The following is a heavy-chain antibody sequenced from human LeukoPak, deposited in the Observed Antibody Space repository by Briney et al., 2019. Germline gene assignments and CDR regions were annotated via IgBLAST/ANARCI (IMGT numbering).Heavy chain of an antibody. CDR3: ARAPGNWAAAGIDY. D-gene: IGHD6-13*01. Sequence: GGSLRLSCAASGFTSDDYGMNWVRQAPGKGLEWVSYISSSGSTIYYADSVKGRFTISRDNAKNSLYLQMNSLRAEDTAVYYCARAPGNWAAAGIDYWGQGTLVTVSS. CDR1: GFTSDDYG. CDR2: ISSSGSTI. J-gene: IGHJ4*02. V-gene: IGHV3-48*03.